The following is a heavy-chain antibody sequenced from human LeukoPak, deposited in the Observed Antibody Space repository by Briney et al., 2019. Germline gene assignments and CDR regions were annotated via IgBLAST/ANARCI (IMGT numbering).Heavy chain of an antibody. D-gene: IGHD2/OR15-2a*01. CDR2: ISSTGRTI. Sequence: NSGGSLRLSCGASGFSFSDYYMSWVRQAPGKGLEWISYISSTGRTIYYAGSVKGRFTISRDNDKSSLYLQMNSLRAEDTALYYCARFRYNSTWGVFDYWGQGTLVTVSS. J-gene: IGHJ4*02. CDR1: GFSFSDYY. CDR3: ARFRYNSTWGVFDY. V-gene: IGHV3-11*04.